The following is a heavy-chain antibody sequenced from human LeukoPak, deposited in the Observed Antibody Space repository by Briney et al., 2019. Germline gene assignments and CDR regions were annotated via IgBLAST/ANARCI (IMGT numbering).Heavy chain of an antibody. CDR2: ISSSGSTI. V-gene: IGHV3-11*04. Sequence: GGSLRLSCAASGFTFSDYYMSWIRQAPGKGLEWVSYISSSGSTIYYADSVKGRFTISRDNAKNSLYLQMNSLRAEDTAVYYCAKAPHPGYSDYWGQGTLVTVSS. CDR3: AKAPHPGYSDY. J-gene: IGHJ4*02. CDR1: GFTFSDYY. D-gene: IGHD5-12*01.